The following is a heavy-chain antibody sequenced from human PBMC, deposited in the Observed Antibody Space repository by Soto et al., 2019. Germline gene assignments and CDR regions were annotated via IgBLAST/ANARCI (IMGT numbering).Heavy chain of an antibody. V-gene: IGHV3-23*01. CDR1: GLTFGSRA. J-gene: IGHJ4*02. Sequence: GGSLRLSCVASGLTFGSRAMTWVRQAPGEGLQWVSTITDTGGDAKYADSVRGRFVISRDNSKKTLYLQMTSLTADDSAMYYCARGWTDSYPESRIFEDWGRGTLVTV. CDR2: ITDTGGDA. CDR3: ARGWTDSYPESRIFED. D-gene: IGHD2-15*01.